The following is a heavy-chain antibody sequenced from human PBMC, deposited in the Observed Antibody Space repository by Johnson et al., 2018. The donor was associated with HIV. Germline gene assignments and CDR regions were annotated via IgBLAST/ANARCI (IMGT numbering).Heavy chain of an antibody. J-gene: IGHJ3*02. V-gene: IGHV3-7*01. D-gene: IGHD2-21*01. Sequence: VQLVESGGRMVQPGESLRLSCAASGFAFSSYWMSWVRQPPGKGLEWVASIKQDGNESKYVASVKGRFTIARDNAKKFVFLQMNNLSGEDTAVYYCVAVVRMPNSPGWKAFDMWGHGTEVRVSS. CDR3: VAVVRMPNSPGWKAFDM. CDR1: GFAFSSYW. CDR2: IKQDGNES.